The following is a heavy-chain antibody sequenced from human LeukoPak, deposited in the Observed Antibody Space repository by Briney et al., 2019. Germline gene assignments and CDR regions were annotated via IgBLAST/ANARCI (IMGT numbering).Heavy chain of an antibody. D-gene: IGHD6-6*01. J-gene: IGHJ6*03. CDR1: GVTVSRNH. V-gene: IGHV3-66*02. CDR3: AREATAPRPFSTDYYYYMDV. CDR2: TYSGGST. Sequence: GGSLRLSCVASGVTVSRNHMSWVRQAPGKGLEWVSGTYSGGSTFDADSVKGRFTSSRDNSKNTFYLQMNSLRVEDTAVYYCAREATAPRPFSTDYYYYMDVWGKGTTVTVSS.